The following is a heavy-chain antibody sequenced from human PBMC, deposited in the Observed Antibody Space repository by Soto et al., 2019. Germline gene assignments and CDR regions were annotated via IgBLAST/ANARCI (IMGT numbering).Heavy chain of an antibody. V-gene: IGHV3-74*01. CDR2: VSSDGSST. J-gene: IGHJ4*02. CDR1: GFTFSSYW. CDR3: XXXXXXXXSXDS. Sequence: EVQLVESGGGLVQPGESLRLSCAASGFTFSSYWMHWIRQAPGKGLVWVSRVSSDGSSTVYATSVKGRLTISRDNAXXXXXXXXXXXXXXXXXXXXXXXXXXXXXSXDSWGQGTLVTVSS.